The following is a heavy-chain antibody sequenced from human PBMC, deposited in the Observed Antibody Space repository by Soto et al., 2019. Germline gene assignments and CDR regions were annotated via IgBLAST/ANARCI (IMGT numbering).Heavy chain of an antibody. V-gene: IGHV3-11*01. D-gene: IGHD3-10*01. J-gene: IGHJ4*02. CDR3: ASSKLLWFGEWGY. Sequence: PGGSLRLSCAASGFTLSDYYMSWIRQAPGKGLEWVSYISSSGSTIYYADSVKGRFTISRDNAKNSLYLQMNSLRAEDTAVYYCASSKLLWFGEWGYWGQGTLVTVSA. CDR1: GFTLSDYY. CDR2: ISSSGSTI.